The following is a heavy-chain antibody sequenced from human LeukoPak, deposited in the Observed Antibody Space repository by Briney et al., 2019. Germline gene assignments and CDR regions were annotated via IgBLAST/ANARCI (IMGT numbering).Heavy chain of an antibody. V-gene: IGHV3-23*01. D-gene: IGHD2-2*01. CDR2: IMIGGDGK. CDR3: VRAAPRDCSPASCSLFDT. Sequence: GGSLRLSCAGSGFTFNNYAMSWVRRAPRKGLEWVSTIMIGGDGKHYADSVKGRFTISRDRSESTLYLQMNGLRADDTAVYYCVRAAPRDCSPASCSLFDTWGQGTLVTVSS. CDR1: GFTFNNYA. J-gene: IGHJ4*02.